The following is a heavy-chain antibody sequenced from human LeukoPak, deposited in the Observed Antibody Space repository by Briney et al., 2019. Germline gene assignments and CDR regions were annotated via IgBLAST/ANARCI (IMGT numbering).Heavy chain of an antibody. J-gene: IGHJ4*02. V-gene: IGHV3-23*01. CDR2: ISGGGGST. Sequence: GGSLRLSCAASGFTFISYAVSWVRQAPGKGVEWVSSISGGGGSTYSADSVKGRFTISRDNSKNTLYLQMNSLRAEDTALYYCAKDRSFTNGICHGDFDYWGQGTLVTVSS. D-gene: IGHD2-8*01. CDR3: AKDRSFTNGICHGDFDY. CDR1: GFTFISYA.